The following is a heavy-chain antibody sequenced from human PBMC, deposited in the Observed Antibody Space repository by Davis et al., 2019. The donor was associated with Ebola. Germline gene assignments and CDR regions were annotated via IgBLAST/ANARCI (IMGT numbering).Heavy chain of an antibody. CDR1: GFTSSSFW. D-gene: IGHD5-12*01. Sequence: PGGSLRPSCAPSGFTSSSFWMMWVRQAPGKGLEWVAVISYDGSNKYYADSVKGRFTISIDNAKNSLYLQMNSLRDDDTEVYYCARAVVDIVATPNFDYWGQGTLVPVSS. CDR3: ARAVVDIVATPNFDY. CDR2: ISYDGSNK. V-gene: IGHV3-30*03. J-gene: IGHJ4*02.